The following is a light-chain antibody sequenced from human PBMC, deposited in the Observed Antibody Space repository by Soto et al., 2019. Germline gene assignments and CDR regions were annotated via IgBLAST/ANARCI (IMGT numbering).Light chain of an antibody. V-gene: IGKV3-11*01. Sequence: ESVLTQAPATRYLSPGERATLSCRASQSVSRYLAWYQQKPGQAPRLLIYDASNRATGIPARFSGSGSGTDFTLTISSLQNEDFAVYYCQQRSNWPITFGQGTRLEIK. J-gene: IGKJ5*01. CDR1: QSVSRY. CDR2: DAS. CDR3: QQRSNWPIT.